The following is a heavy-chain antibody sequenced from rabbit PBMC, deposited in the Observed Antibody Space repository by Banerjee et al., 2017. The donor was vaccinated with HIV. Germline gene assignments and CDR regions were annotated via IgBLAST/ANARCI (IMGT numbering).Heavy chain of an antibody. CDR2: IYTGSGNT. CDR3: ARDLAGVIGWNFGL. D-gene: IGHD4-1*01. CDR1: GSDISSYH. V-gene: IGHV1S45*01. Sequence: QEQLEESGGGLVQPGGSLTLSCKASGSDISSYHMGWVRQAPGRGLEWIGDIYTGSGNTYYASWATGRFTISKTSSTTVTLQMTSLTAADTATYLCARDLAGVIGWNFGLWGQGTLVTVS. J-gene: IGHJ3*01.